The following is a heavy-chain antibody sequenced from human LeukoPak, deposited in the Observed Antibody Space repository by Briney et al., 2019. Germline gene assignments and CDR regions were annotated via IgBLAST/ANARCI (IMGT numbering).Heavy chain of an antibody. CDR2: ISSSSSYI. CDR3: ARGGPGYSSGWLWFDP. V-gene: IGHV3-21*01. J-gene: IGHJ5*02. CDR1: GFTFSNAW. Sequence: PGGSLRLSCAASGFTFSNAWMSWVRQAPGKGLEWVSSISSSSSYIYYADSVKGRFTISRDNAKNSLYLQMNSLRAEDTAVYYCARGGPGYSSGWLWFDPWGQGTLVTVSS. D-gene: IGHD6-19*01.